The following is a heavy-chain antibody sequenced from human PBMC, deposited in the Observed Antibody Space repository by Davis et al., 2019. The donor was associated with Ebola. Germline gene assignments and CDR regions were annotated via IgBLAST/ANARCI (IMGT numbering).Heavy chain of an antibody. CDR3: ARALGYCSSTSCYTNWFDP. V-gene: IGHV1-18*01. Sequence: ASVKVSCKASGYTFTSSVIAWVRQAPGQGLEWMGWISAYNGNTNYAQKLQGRVTMTTDTSTSTAYMELRSLRSDDTAVYYCARALGYCSSTSCYTNWFDPWGQGTLVTVSS. J-gene: IGHJ5*02. CDR2: ISAYNGNT. D-gene: IGHD2-2*01. CDR1: GYTFTSSV.